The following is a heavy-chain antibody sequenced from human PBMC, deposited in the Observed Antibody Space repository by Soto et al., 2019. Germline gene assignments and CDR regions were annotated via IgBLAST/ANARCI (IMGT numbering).Heavy chain of an antibody. CDR3: ARTWIQLWDFDY. CDR1: GYTFTSYG. CDR2: ISAYNGNT. J-gene: IGHJ4*02. Sequence: ASVKVSCKASGYTFTSYGISWVRQAPGQGLEWMGWISAYNGNTNYAQKLQGRVTTTTDTSTSTAYMELRSLRSDDTAVYYCARTWIQLWDFDYWGQGTLVTVSS. V-gene: IGHV1-18*01. D-gene: IGHD5-18*01.